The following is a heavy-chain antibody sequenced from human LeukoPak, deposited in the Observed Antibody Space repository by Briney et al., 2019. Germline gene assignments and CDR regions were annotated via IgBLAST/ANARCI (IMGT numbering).Heavy chain of an antibody. J-gene: IGHJ6*03. CDR2: INPNSGGT. Sequence: GASVKVSCKASGYTFTGYYMHWVRQAPGQGLAWMGWINPNSGGTNYAQKFQGRVTMTRDTSISTAYMELSRLRSDDTAVYYCASQYYDFWSGYRGGPYYYYMDVWGKGTTVTVSS. D-gene: IGHD3-3*01. V-gene: IGHV1-2*02. CDR3: ASQYYDFWSGYRGGPYYYYMDV. CDR1: GYTFTGYY.